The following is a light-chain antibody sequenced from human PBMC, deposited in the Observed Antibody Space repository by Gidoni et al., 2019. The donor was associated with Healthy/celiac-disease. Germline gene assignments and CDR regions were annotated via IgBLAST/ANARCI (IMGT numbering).Light chain of an antibody. J-gene: IGLJ3*02. CDR2: DVS. CDR3: CSYAGSLWV. V-gene: IGLV2-11*01. CDR1: SSDVGGYNY. Sequence: TISCTGTSSDVGGYNYVSWYQQQPGKAPKLMIYDVSKRPSGVPDRFAGAKSGNTASRTIFGLQAEDGADYDCCSYAGSLWVFGGGTKLTV.